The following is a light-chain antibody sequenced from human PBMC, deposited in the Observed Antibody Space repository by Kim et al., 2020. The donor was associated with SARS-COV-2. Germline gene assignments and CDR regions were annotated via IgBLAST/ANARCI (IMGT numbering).Light chain of an antibody. V-gene: IGLV8-61*01. Sequence: GGTVTLTCGLSSGSVSTSYYPSWYQQTPGQAPRTLIYSTNTRSSGVPDHFSGSILGNKAALTIAGAQADDESDYYCVLYMGRGNWVFGGGTKVTVL. CDR3: VLYMGRGNWV. CDR1: SGSVSTSYY. J-gene: IGLJ3*02. CDR2: STN.